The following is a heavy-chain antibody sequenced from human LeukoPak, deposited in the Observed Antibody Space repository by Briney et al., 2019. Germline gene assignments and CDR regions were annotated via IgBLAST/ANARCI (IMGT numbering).Heavy chain of an antibody. J-gene: IGHJ4*02. V-gene: IGHV3-23*01. D-gene: IGHD1-26*01. CDR1: GFTFSNYA. CDR3: AKDGPRYSGTYCDY. Sequence: GGSLRLSCAASGFTFSNYAMSWVRQAPGKGLEWVSGISGSGGTTYYADSVKGRFTISRDNSKNTLYLLMNSLRAEDTAVYYCAKDGPRYSGTYCDYWGQGTLVTVSS. CDR2: ISGSGGTT.